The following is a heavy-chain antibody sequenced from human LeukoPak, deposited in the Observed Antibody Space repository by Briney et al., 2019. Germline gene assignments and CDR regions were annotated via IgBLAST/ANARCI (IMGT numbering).Heavy chain of an antibody. D-gene: IGHD6-6*01. CDR2: IYPGDSDT. CDR1: GYSFTSYW. Sequence: GESLKISCQGSGYSFTSYWIGWVRQMPGKGLEWMGIIYPGDSDTRYSPSFQGQVTISADKSISTAYLQWSSLKASDTAMYYCARHRASIAALGSYAFDIWGQGTMVTVSS. CDR3: ARHRASIAALGSYAFDI. V-gene: IGHV5-51*01. J-gene: IGHJ3*02.